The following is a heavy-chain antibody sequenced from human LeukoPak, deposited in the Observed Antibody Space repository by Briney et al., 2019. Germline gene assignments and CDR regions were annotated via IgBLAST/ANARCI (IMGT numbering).Heavy chain of an antibody. CDR1: GYTFTGYY. CDR3: ARANPLFCRGTSCLFDY. CDR2: INPNSGDT. V-gene: IGHV1-2*02. J-gene: IGHJ4*02. D-gene: IGHD4-23*01. Sequence: ASVTVSCKASGYTFTGYYMHWVRQAPGQGFEWMGWINPNSGDTNYAQKFQGRVTMTRDTSISTAHMELSRLRSDATDVYYCARANPLFCRGTSCLFDYWGQGTLVTVSS.